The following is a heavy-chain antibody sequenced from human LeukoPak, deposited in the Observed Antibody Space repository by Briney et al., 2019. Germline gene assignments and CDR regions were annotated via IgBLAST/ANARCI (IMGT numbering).Heavy chain of an antibody. J-gene: IGHJ4*02. Sequence: SSETLSLTCTVSGGSISSSSYYWGWIRQPPGKGLEWIGSIYYSGSTYYNPSLKSRVTISVDTSKNQFSLKLSSVTAADTAVYYCARRAPYGYVSDYWGQGTLVTVSS. V-gene: IGHV4-39*01. D-gene: IGHD5-18*01. CDR3: ARRAPYGYVSDY. CDR2: IYYSGST. CDR1: GGSISSSSYY.